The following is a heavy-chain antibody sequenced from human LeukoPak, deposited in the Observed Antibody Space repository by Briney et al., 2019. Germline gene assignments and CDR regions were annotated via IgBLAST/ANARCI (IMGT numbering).Heavy chain of an antibody. J-gene: IGHJ4*02. Sequence: SVKVSCKASGGTFSFYAINWVRQAPGEGLEWMGRIIPIPGMANYAQKFQGRVTITADSSTSTAYMEVSSLRSEDTAVYYCARAVVVARGLMAYFDYWGQGTLVTVSS. D-gene: IGHD3-10*01. V-gene: IGHV1-69*04. CDR3: ARAVVVARGLMAYFDY. CDR1: GGTFSFYA. CDR2: IIPIPGMA.